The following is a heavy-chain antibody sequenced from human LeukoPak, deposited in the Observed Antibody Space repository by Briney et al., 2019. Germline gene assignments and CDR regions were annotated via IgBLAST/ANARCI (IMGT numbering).Heavy chain of an antibody. CDR1: GGSISSGGYY. D-gene: IGHD2-2*01. CDR2: IYYSGST. CDR3: ARVVGGSRDFDY. Sequence: SETLSLTCTVSGGSISSGGYYWSWIRQHPGKGLEWIGYIYYSGSTYYNPSLKSRVTISVDTSKNQFSLKPSSVTAADTAVYYCARVVGGSRDFDYWGQGTLVTVSS. J-gene: IGHJ4*02. V-gene: IGHV4-31*03.